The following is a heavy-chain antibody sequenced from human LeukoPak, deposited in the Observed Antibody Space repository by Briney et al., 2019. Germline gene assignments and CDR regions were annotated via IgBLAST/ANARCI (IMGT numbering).Heavy chain of an antibody. J-gene: IGHJ3*02. V-gene: IGHV3-48*01. CDR1: GFTFSSYS. D-gene: IGHD3-22*01. Sequence: GGSLRLSCAASGFTFSSYSMNWVRQAPGKGLEWVSYISSSSSTIYYADSVKGRFTISRDNAKNSLYLQMNSLRAEDTAVYYCARDWTYYYDSSGRNDAFDIWGQGTMVTVSS. CDR3: ARDWTYYYDSSGRNDAFDI. CDR2: ISSSSSTI.